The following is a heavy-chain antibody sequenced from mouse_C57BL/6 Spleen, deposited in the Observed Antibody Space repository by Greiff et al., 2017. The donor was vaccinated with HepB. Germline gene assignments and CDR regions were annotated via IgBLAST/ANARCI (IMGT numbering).Heavy chain of an antibody. CDR2: INYDGSST. CDR1: GFTFSDYY. CDR3: ARDRGRYFDV. J-gene: IGHJ1*03. Sequence: EVMLVESEGGLVQPGRSMKLSCTASGFTFSDYYMAWVRQVPEKGLEWVANINYDGSSTYYLDSLKSRFIISRDNAKNILYLQMSSLKSEDTATYYCARDRGRYFDVWGTGTTVTVSS. V-gene: IGHV5-16*01. D-gene: IGHD3-1*01.